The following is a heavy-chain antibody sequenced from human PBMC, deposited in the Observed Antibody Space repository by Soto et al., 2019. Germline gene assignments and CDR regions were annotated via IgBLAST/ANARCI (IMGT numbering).Heavy chain of an antibody. CDR3: AKDSDQLLFDYYYYGMDV. CDR2: VSYDGSFK. D-gene: IGHD2-2*01. CDR1: GFTFSKFG. J-gene: IGHJ6*02. V-gene: IGHV3-30*18. Sequence: QVQLVESGGGVVQTGGSLRLSCEASGFTFSKFGIHWVRQAPGKGLEWVAVVSYDGSFKYYADPVKGRFTISRDNSKNPLYLQMNSLRPEDTALYYCAKDSDQLLFDYYYYGMDVWGQGTTVTVSS.